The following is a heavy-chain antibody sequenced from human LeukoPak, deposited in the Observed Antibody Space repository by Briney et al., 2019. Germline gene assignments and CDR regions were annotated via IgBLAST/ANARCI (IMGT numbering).Heavy chain of an antibody. CDR3: ATTGRYYFDY. Sequence: GGSLRLSCAASGFTFSSYAMHWVRQAPGKGLEWVAVISYDGSNKYYADSVKGRFTISRDNSKNTLYLQMNSLRAEDTAVYYCATTGRYYFDYWGQGTLVTVSS. D-gene: IGHD1-1*01. CDR2: ISYDGSNK. V-gene: IGHV3-30*04. CDR1: GFTFSSYA. J-gene: IGHJ4*02.